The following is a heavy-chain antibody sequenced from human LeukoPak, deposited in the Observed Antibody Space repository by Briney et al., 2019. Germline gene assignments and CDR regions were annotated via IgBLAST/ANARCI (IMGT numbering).Heavy chain of an antibody. CDR3: AGLVGRYSNGMYYYFDY. CDR1: GGSITSVNL. Sequence: PSETLSLTCAVSGGSITSVNLWAWVRQPPGKGLEWVGEVYLSGTTTCNPSLRGRATISLDRSKNQVSLRLNSVTAADTALYYCAGLVGRYSNGMYYYFDYWGQGILVTVSS. CDR2: VYLSGTT. V-gene: IGHV4-4*02. D-gene: IGHD1-26*01. J-gene: IGHJ4*02.